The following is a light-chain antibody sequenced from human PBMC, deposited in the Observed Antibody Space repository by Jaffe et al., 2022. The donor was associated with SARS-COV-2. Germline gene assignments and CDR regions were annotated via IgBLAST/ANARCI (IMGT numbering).Light chain of an antibody. CDR2: EVI. CDR3: SSYTSSTTVV. V-gene: IGLV2-14*01. J-gene: IGLJ2*01. Sequence: QSALTQPASVSGSPGQSISISCTGTSSDVGAYNYVSWYQQHPGKAPKLMIYEVISRPSGVPDRFSGSKSGNTASLTISGLQAEDEADYYCSSYTSSTTVVFGGGTKLTVL. CDR1: SSDVGAYNY.